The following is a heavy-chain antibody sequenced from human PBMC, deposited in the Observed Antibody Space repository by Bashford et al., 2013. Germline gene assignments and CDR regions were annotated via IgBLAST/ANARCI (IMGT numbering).Heavy chain of an antibody. J-gene: IGHJ3*02. CDR3: ARVGVRFVTLDAFDYR. CDR1: GYTFTGYF. D-gene: IGHD2-21*02. Sequence: VASVKVSCKASGYTFTGYFMHWVRQAPGQGPEWMGWINPNSGGTKYAQKFQDRVTMTRDTPASTAYMELSSLRSEDTAAYYCARVGVRFVTLDAFDYRGAKGQVVTVSS. V-gene: IGHV1-2*02. CDR2: INPNSGGT.